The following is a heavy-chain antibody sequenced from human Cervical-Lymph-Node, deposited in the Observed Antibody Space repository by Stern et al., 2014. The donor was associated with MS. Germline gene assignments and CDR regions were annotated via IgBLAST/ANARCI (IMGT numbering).Heavy chain of an antibody. V-gene: IGHV4-59*08. J-gene: IGHJ4*02. CDR1: GGSISSRY. CDR2: ISHSGDT. CDR3: ARLSTAVDF. Sequence: QVQLQESGPGLVKPSETLSLTCAVSGGSISSRYWGWIRQPPGKGLEWIGLISHSGDTKYNPSLKSRVTISLDKSKNQLSLKVTSVTAADTAVYYCARLSTAVDFWGQGTLVTVSS.